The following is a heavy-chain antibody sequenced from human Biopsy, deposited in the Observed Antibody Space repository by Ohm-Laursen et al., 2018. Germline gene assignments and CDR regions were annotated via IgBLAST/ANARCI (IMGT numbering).Heavy chain of an antibody. D-gene: IGHD2/OR15-2a*01. V-gene: IGHV4-59*01. CDR2: IYYSGST. CDR3: ARATNSTGWPYYYFYGMDV. CDR1: GGSISSDY. Sequence: TLSLTCTVSGGSISSDYWSWIRQTPGKGLAWIGYIYYSGSTNYNPSLKSRVTISVDTSKNQFSLRLNSVTAADTAVYYCARATNSTGWPYYYFYGMDVWGQGTTVTVSS. J-gene: IGHJ6*02.